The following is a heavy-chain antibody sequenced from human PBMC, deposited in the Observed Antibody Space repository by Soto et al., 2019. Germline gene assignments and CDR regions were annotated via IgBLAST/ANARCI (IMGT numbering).Heavy chain of an antibody. J-gene: IGHJ4*02. CDR1: GGSFTSNNW. D-gene: IGHD1-7*01. CDR2: IYRTGST. V-gene: IGHV4-4*02. Sequence: SETLSLTCAVSGGSFTSNNWWTWVRQPPGQGLEWIGEIYRTGSTNYNPSLKSRVTIPLDKSENQFSLKVTSLTAADTAVYYCASRDPGTSVDYWGQGTLVTVSS. CDR3: ASRDPGTSVDY.